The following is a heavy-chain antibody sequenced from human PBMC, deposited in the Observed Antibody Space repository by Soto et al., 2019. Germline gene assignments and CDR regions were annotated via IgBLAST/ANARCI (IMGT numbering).Heavy chain of an antibody. Sequence: QVQLVQSGAEVKKPGASVKVSCKASGYTFTSYAMHWVRQAPGQRLEWMGWINAGNGNTKYSQKFQGRVTITRDTSESTAYMELSSLRSEDTAVYYCARGLIVGATKHYYYYGMDVWGQGTTVTVSS. J-gene: IGHJ6*02. V-gene: IGHV1-3*01. CDR1: GYTFTSYA. CDR2: INAGNGNT. D-gene: IGHD1-26*01. CDR3: ARGLIVGATKHYYYYGMDV.